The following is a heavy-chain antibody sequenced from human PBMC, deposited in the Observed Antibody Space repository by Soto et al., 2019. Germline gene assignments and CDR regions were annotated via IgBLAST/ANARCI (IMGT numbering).Heavy chain of an antibody. J-gene: IGHJ6*02. CDR1: GGSISSGGYY. CDR2: IYYSGST. D-gene: IGHD3-3*01. Sequence: SETLALTCTVSGGSISSGGYYWSWIRQHPGKGLEWIGYIYYSGSTYYNPSLKSRVTISVDTSKNQFSLKLSSVTAADTAVYYCARGGGYYYGMDVWGQGTTVTVSS. V-gene: IGHV4-31*03. CDR3: ARGGGYYYGMDV.